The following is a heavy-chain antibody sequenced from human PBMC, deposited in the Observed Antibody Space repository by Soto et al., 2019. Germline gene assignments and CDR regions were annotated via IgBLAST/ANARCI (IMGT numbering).Heavy chain of an antibody. CDR1: GGSFSGYY. V-gene: IGHV4-34*01. D-gene: IGHD1-26*01. CDR3: ASGAETTTFDY. J-gene: IGHJ4*02. CDR2: INHSGST. Sequence: QVQLQQWGAGLLKPSETLSLTCAVYGGSFSGYYWSWIRQPPGKGLEWIGEINHSGSTNYNPSLKSRVTISVDTSKNQFSLKLSSVTAADTAVYYCASGAETTTFDYWGQGTLFTVSS.